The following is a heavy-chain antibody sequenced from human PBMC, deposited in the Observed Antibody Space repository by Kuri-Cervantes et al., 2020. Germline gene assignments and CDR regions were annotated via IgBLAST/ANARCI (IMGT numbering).Heavy chain of an antibody. CDR1: GGSISSSSYY. CDR3: ARDARFGESLNWFDP. D-gene: IGHD3-10*01. V-gene: IGHV4-61*05. CDR2: IYYSGST. J-gene: IGHJ5*02. Sequence: SETLSLTCTVSGGSISSSSYYWGWIRQPPGKGLEWIGYIYYSGSTNYNPSLKSRVTISVDLSKNQFSLKLSSVTAADTAVYYCARDARFGESLNWFDPWGQGTLVTVSS.